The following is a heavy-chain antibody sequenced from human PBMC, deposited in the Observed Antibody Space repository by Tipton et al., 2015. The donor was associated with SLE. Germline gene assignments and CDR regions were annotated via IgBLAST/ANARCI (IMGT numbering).Heavy chain of an antibody. CDR3: AKDKRPTVTTRYDYYYGMDV. V-gene: IGHV3-23*01. Sequence: SLRLSCAASGFTFSSYAMSWVRQAPGKGLEWVSVISGSGGSTNYADSVKGRFTISRDNSKNTLYLQMNSLRAEDTAVYYCAKDKRPTVTTRYDYYYGMDVWGQGTTVTVSS. D-gene: IGHD4-17*01. J-gene: IGHJ6*02. CDR1: GFTFSSYA. CDR2: ISGSGGST.